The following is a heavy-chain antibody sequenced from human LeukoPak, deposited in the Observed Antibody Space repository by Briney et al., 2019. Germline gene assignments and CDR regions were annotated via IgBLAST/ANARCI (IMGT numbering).Heavy chain of an antibody. J-gene: IGHJ5*02. Sequence: SETLSLTCTVSGGSIRSYYWSWIRQPPGKGLEWIGYIYYSGNTNYNPSLKSRLTISIDTSKNQFSLKLSSVTAADTAVYYCARAGDLGSFKFDPWGQGTLVTVSS. V-gene: IGHV4-59*01. CDR1: GGSIRSYY. D-gene: IGHD1-26*01. CDR3: ARAGDLGSFKFDP. CDR2: IYYSGNT.